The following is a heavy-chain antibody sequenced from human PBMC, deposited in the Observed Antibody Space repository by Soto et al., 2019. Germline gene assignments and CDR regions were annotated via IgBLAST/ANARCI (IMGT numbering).Heavy chain of an antibody. CDR3: ATVTRYDFWSTNYIYGMDV. V-gene: IGHV3-15*01. J-gene: IGHJ6*02. D-gene: IGHD3-3*01. CDR2: IKSKSDGGTT. CDR1: GFTFSNAW. Sequence: GGSLRLSCEASGFTFSNAWMSWVRQAPGKGLEWVGRIKSKSDGGTTDYAAPVKGRFTISRDDSKNTLYLQMNSLKTEDTAVYYCATVTRYDFWSTNYIYGMDVWGQGTTVTVSS.